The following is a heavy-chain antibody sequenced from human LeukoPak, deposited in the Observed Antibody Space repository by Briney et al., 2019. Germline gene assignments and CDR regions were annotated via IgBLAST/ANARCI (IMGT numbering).Heavy chain of an antibody. CDR1: GGSFSGYY. CDR2: INHSGST. V-gene: IGHV4-34*01. D-gene: IGHD3-3*01. J-gene: IGHJ6*03. CDR3: ARDGGNGLYDFWSGYGYYYYMDV. Sequence: PSETLSLTCAVYGGSFSGYYWSWIRQPPGKGLEWIGEINHSGSTNYNPSLKSRVTISIDTSKNQLSLQLTSVTAADTAVYYCARDGGNGLYDFWSGYGYYYYMDVWGKGTTVTVSS.